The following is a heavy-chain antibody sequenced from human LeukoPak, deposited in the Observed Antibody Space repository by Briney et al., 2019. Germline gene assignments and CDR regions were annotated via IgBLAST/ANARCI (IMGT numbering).Heavy chain of an antibody. J-gene: IGHJ4*02. CDR2: ISGSGGTT. D-gene: IGHD1-26*01. Sequence: PGGSLRLSCAASGFTFSSSAMSWVRQAPGKGQEWVSGISGSGGTTYYADSVKGRFTISRDNSKNTLYLQINSLRAEDTAVHYCAKGLSGSYYFDYWGQGTLVTVSS. V-gene: IGHV3-23*01. CDR1: GFTFSSSA. CDR3: AKGLSGSYYFDY.